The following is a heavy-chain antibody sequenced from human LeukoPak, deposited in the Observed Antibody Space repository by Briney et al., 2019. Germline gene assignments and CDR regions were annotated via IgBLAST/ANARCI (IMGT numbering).Heavy chain of an antibody. D-gene: IGHD1-1*01. V-gene: IGHV3-64*01. J-gene: IGHJ4*02. CDR2: ISSNGGST. CDR1: GFTFSSYA. CDR3: ARGERRYFDY. Sequence: GGSLRLSCAASGFTFSSYAMHWVRQAPGKGLEYVSAISSNGGSTYYANSVKGRFTISRDNSKNTLYLQMGSLRAEDMAVYYCARGERRYFDYWGQGTLVTVSS.